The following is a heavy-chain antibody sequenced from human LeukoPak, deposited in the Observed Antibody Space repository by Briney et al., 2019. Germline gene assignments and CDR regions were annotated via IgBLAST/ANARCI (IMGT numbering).Heavy chain of an antibody. D-gene: IGHD3-22*01. CDR1: GLIFDDYT. CDR2: ISYDGSNK. V-gene: IGHV3-30*18. CDR3: AKSGYYLYYYYYYMDV. Sequence: PGGSLRLSCAASGLIFDDYTMHWVRQAPGKGLEWVAVISYDGSNKYYADSVKGRFTISRDNSKNTLYLQMNSLRAEDTAVYYCAKSGYYLYYYYYYMDVWGKGTTVTVS. J-gene: IGHJ6*03.